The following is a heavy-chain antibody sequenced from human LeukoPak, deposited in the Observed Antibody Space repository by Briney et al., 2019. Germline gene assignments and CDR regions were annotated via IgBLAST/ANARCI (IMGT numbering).Heavy chain of an antibody. V-gene: IGHV1-18*01. CDR1: GYTFTSYD. J-gene: IGHJ5*02. D-gene: IGHD3-10*01. CDR2: MNPNSGNT. CDR3: ARDRGEWPNWFDP. Sequence: GASVKVSCKASGYTFTSYDINWVRQATGQGLEWMGWMNPNSGNTNYAQKLQGRVTMTTDTSTSTAYMELRSLRSDDTAVYYCARDRGEWPNWFDPWGQGTLVTVSS.